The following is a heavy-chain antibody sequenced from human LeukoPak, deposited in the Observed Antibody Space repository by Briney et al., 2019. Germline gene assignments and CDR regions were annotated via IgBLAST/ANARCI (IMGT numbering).Heavy chain of an antibody. J-gene: IGHJ4*02. CDR1: GGSVSSGSYY. D-gene: IGHD2-2*01. CDR2: IYYSGST. V-gene: IGHV4-61*01. CDR3: ARDGVYCSSTSCSKYYFDY. Sequence: SETLSLTCTVSGGSVSSGSYYWSWIRQPPGKGLEWIGYIYYSGSTNYNPSLKSRVTISVETSKNQFSLKLSSVTAADTAVYYCARDGVYCSSTSCSKYYFDYWGQGTLVTVSS.